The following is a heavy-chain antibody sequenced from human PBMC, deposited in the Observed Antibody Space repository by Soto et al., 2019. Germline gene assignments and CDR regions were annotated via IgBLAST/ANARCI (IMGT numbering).Heavy chain of an antibody. Sequence: QIQLVQSGAEVKKPGSSVKVSCKASGGTFSSYIFTWMRQAPGQGLEWMGGIIPLFGTTKYAVNSQGRVTLTADESTSTAYMEVTGLRSEDTAVYYCATGGISMSTGALNDMDVWGQGTTVIVS. CDR2: IIPLFGTT. CDR1: GGTFSSYI. V-gene: IGHV1-69*12. J-gene: IGHJ6*02. CDR3: ATGGISMSTGALNDMDV. D-gene: IGHD1-26*01.